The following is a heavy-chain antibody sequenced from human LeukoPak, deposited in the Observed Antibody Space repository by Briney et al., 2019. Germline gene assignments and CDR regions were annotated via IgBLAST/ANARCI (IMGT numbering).Heavy chain of an antibody. CDR3: AKDPGLGGDRDY. D-gene: IGHD2-21*02. CDR2: IQYDGGNQ. CDR1: GFSFNDYG. Sequence: GGSLRLSCAASGFSFNDYGMHWVRQAPNKGLGWLAFIQYDGGNQYADSVKGRFTISTDKSKNTAYLQMNSLSIDDTAVYYCAKDPGLGGDRDYWGQGTLVTVSS. V-gene: IGHV3-30*02. J-gene: IGHJ4*02.